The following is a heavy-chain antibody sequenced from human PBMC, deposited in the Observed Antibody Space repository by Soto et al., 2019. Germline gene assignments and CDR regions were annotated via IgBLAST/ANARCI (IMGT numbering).Heavy chain of an antibody. D-gene: IGHD1-1*01. Sequence: SETLSLTCTVSGGSISSYYWSWIRQPPGKGLEWIGYIYYSGSTNYNPSLKSRVTISVDTSKNQFSLKLSSVTAADTAVYYCARSNWNLRPFDYWGQGTLVTVSS. CDR1: GGSISSYY. CDR3: ARSNWNLRPFDY. J-gene: IGHJ4*02. V-gene: IGHV4-59*01. CDR2: IYYSGST.